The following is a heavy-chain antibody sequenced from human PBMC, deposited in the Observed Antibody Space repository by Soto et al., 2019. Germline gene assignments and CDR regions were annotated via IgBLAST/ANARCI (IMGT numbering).Heavy chain of an antibody. Sequence: QVQLQESGPGLVKPSQTLSLTCTVSGGSISSGDYYWSWIRQPPGKGLERIRYIYYSGSTYYNPSLKSRVTISVDTSKKPFSLKLSSVTAADTAVYYWARDREVTTRFDYWGQGTLVTVSS. CDR1: GGSISSGDYY. D-gene: IGHD3-10*01. CDR3: ARDREVTTRFDY. CDR2: IYYSGST. J-gene: IGHJ4*02. V-gene: IGHV4-30-4*01.